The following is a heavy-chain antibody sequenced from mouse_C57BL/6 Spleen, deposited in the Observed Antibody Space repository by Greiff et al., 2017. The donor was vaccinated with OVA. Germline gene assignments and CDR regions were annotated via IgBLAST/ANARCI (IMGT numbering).Heavy chain of an antibody. V-gene: IGHV1-69*01. D-gene: IGHD3-2*02. Sequence: VQLQQPGAELVMPGASVKLSCKASGYTFTSYWMHWVKQRPGQGLEWIGEIDPSDSYTNYNQKFKGKSTLTVDKSSSTAYMQLSSLTSEDSAVYYCARSQLRLQKYYFDYWGQGTTLTVSS. CDR3: ARSQLRLQKYYFDY. J-gene: IGHJ2*01. CDR1: GYTFTSYW. CDR2: IDPSDSYT.